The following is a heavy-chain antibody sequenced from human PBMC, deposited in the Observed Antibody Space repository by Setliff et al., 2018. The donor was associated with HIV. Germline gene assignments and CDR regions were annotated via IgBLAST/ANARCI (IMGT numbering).Heavy chain of an antibody. CDR3: ARVAIGPESFDI. CDR1: GDSINNYY. D-gene: IGHD2-21*01. V-gene: IGHV4-59*01. Sequence: PSETLSLTCTVSGDSINNYYWSWIRQPPGKGLEWIGYVYSTGSTNSKSSLKSRVTISVDTSKNQFSLKLSSVTAADTAVYYCARVAIGPESFDIWGQGTMVTV. CDR2: VYSTGST. J-gene: IGHJ3*02.